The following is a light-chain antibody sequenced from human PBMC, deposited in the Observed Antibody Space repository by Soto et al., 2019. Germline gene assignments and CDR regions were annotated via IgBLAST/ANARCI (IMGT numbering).Light chain of an antibody. CDR1: SSNIGAGYD. V-gene: IGLV1-40*01. CDR3: QSYDSSLSGSNEVV. CDR2: GNS. J-gene: IGLJ2*01. Sequence: QSVLTQPPSVSGAPGQRVTISCTGSSSNIGAGYDVHWSQQLPGTAPKLLIYGNSNRPSGVPDRFSGSKSGTSASLAITGLQAEDEADYYCQSYDSSLSGSNEVVFGGGTKLTVL.